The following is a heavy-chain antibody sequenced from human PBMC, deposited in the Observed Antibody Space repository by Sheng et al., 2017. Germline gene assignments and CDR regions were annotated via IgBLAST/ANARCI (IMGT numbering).Heavy chain of an antibody. Sequence: QVQLQESGPGLVKPSQTLSLTCTVSGGSISSGGYYWSWIRQHPGKGLEWIGYIYYSGSTYYNPSLKSRVTISVDTSKNQFSLKLSSVTAADTAVYYCARWSLRPVIVVAATPGYYGMDVWDQGP. CDR3: ARWSLRPVIVVAATPGYYGMDV. J-gene: IGHJ6*02. CDR1: GGSISSGGYY. V-gene: IGHV4-31*03. CDR2: IYYSGST. D-gene: IGHD2-15*01.